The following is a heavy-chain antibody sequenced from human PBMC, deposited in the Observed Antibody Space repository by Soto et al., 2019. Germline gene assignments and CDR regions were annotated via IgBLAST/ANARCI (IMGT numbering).Heavy chain of an antibody. CDR3: VRSKLGVGGAFDI. Sequence: PGGSLRLSCAASGFTFSDYWMSWIRQTPGKGLEWVSYISKSGSNLYYADSVKGRFTISRDSAKNSLYLQMNSPRADDTAVYYCVRSKLGVGGAFDIWGQGTMVTVSS. CDR2: ISKSGSNL. D-gene: IGHD7-27*01. CDR1: GFTFSDYW. V-gene: IGHV3-11*01. J-gene: IGHJ3*02.